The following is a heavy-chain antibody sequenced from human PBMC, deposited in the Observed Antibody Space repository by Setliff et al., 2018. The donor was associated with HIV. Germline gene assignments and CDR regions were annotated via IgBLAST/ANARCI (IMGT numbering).Heavy chain of an antibody. CDR3: ARQGGSSWYEDS. V-gene: IGHV5-51*01. Sequence: GESLKISCKGSGYSFTNYWIGWVRQMPGKGLEWVGIIYPGDSDTRYSPSFQGQVTISVDKSINTAYLQWNSLKASDTAMYYCARQGGSSWYEDSWGQGTLGTVAS. D-gene: IGHD6-13*01. CDR2: IYPGDSDT. CDR1: GYSFTNYW. J-gene: IGHJ4*02.